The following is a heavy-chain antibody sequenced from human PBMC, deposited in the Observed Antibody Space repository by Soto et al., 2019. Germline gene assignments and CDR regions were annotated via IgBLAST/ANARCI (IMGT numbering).Heavy chain of an antibody. Sequence: QVQLQESGPGLVKPSQTLSLTCAISGDSVSSNSAAWNWIRLSPSRGLEWLARTYYRSRWYNEYAVSLRSRITVNPDTSKNQFSLQLTSVTPEDTAVYYCAGTTSHQWYYMDVWGKGTTVTVSS. D-gene: IGHD1-7*01. J-gene: IGHJ6*03. CDR1: GDSVSSNSAA. CDR2: TYYRSRWYN. V-gene: IGHV6-1*01. CDR3: AGTTSHQWYYMDV.